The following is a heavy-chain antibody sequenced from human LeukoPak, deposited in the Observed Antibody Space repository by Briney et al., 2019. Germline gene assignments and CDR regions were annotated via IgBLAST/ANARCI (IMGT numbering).Heavy chain of an antibody. CDR2: IYYSGST. CDR3: ARGRHPTTLMVRGVIYFDY. V-gene: IGHV4-39*07. D-gene: IGHD3-10*01. CDR1: GGSISSSSYY. J-gene: IGHJ4*02. Sequence: SETLSLTCTVSGGSISSSSYYWGWIRQPPGKGLEWIGSIYYSGSTYYNPSLKSRVTISVDTSKNQFSLKLSSVTAADTAGYYCARGRHPTTLMVRGVIYFDYWGQGTLVTVSS.